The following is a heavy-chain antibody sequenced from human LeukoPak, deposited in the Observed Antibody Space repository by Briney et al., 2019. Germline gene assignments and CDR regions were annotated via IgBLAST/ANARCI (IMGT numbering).Heavy chain of an antibody. CDR3: ARDRGTTSSAGYYFDY. Sequence: GGSLRLSCVGSGFTFSSFGMNWIRQAPGKGLEWVAIIWYDGSEKFYGDSVKGRFTISRDNSKNTLYLQMNSLRAEDTAVYYCARDRGTTSSAGYYFDYWGQGTLVTVSS. D-gene: IGHD6-6*01. V-gene: IGHV3-33*08. J-gene: IGHJ4*02. CDR1: GFTFSSFG. CDR2: IWYDGSEK.